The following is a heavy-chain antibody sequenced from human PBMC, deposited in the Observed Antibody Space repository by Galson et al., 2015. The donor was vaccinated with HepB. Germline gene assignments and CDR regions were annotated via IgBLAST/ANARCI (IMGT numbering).Heavy chain of an antibody. CDR3: ARYAGGSGGFDDYYGMDV. CDR1: GYTFTSYG. V-gene: IGHV1-18*01. CDR2: ISAYNGNT. J-gene: IGHJ6*02. D-gene: IGHD3-10*01. Sequence: SAKVSCRASGYTFTSYGISWLRPAPGQGLEWMGWISAYNGNTNYAQKLQGRVTMTTDTSTSTAYMELRSLRSDGTAVYYCARYAGGSGGFDDYYGMDVWGQGTTVTVSS.